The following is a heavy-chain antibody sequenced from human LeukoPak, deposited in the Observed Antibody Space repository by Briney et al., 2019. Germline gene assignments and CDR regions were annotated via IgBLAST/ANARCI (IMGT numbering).Heavy chain of an antibody. CDR2: ISWNSGSI. CDR1: GFTFDGYA. Sequence: GGSLRLSCAASGFTFDGYAMHWVRQAPGRGLEWVSGISWNSGSIGYADSVKGRFTISRDNAKNSLYLQMNSLRAEDTALYYCAKATSTRSGAFDIWGQGTMVTVSS. V-gene: IGHV3-9*01. CDR3: AKATSTRSGAFDI. J-gene: IGHJ3*02. D-gene: IGHD1-1*01.